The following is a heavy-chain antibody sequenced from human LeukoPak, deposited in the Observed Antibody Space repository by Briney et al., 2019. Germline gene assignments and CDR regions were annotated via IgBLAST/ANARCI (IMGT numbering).Heavy chain of an antibody. CDR1: GGSFSGYY. CDR3: ARAYGDYRYYYYYMDV. V-gene: IGHV4-34*01. Sequence: PSETLFLTCAVYGGSFSGYYWSWIRQPPGKGLEWIGQINHSGSTNYNPSLKSRVTISVDTSKNQFSLKLSFVTAADTAVYYCARAYGDYRYYYYYMDVWGKGTTVTVSS. D-gene: IGHD4-17*01. CDR2: INHSGST. J-gene: IGHJ6*03.